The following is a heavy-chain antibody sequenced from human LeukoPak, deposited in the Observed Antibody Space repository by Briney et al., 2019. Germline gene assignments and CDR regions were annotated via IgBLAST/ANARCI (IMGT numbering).Heavy chain of an antibody. CDR2: TNQDGSEK. V-gene: IGHV3-7*01. J-gene: IGHJ4*02. CDR3: ARDYGGNSIDY. D-gene: IGHD4-23*01. Sequence: PGGSLRLSCAASDFSFSSFWMSRVRQAPGRELEWVANTNQDGSEKYYVDSVKGRFTISRDNAKNSVYLQMNSLRGKDSAVYYCARDYGGNSIDYWGQGTLVTVSS. CDR1: DFSFSSFW.